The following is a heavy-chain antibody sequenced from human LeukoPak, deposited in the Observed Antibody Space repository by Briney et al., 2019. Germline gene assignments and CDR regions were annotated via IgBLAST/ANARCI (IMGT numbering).Heavy chain of an antibody. Sequence: PGGSLRLSCAASGFTFSSYAMHWVRQAPGKGLEWVAVISYDGSNKYYADSVKGRFTIPRDNAKNSLYLQMNSLRAEDTAVYYCARASSYYYGSGKDAFDIWGQGTMVTVSS. CDR1: GFTFSSYA. D-gene: IGHD3-10*01. CDR2: ISYDGSNK. V-gene: IGHV3-30*04. J-gene: IGHJ3*02. CDR3: ARASSYYYGSGKDAFDI.